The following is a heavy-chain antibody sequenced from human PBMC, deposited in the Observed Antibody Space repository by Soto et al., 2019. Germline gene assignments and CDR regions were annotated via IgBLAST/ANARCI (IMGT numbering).Heavy chain of an antibody. Sequence: PSETLSLTCTVSGGAINSYYWTWIRQPAGKGLEWIGCIYSSGSTKYNPSLQSRVTMSLDTSKNQFSLRLTSVTAADTAVYYCARGQRFSDWFDPWGQGTLVTVSS. V-gene: IGHV4-4*07. J-gene: IGHJ5*02. CDR2: IYSSGST. CDR3: ARGQRFSDWFDP. D-gene: IGHD3-3*01. CDR1: GGAINSYY.